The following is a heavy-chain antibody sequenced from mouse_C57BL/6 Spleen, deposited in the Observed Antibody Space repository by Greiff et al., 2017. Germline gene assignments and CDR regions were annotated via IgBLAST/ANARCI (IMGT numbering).Heavy chain of an antibody. J-gene: IGHJ2*01. V-gene: IGHV3-6*01. CDR2: ISYDGSN. CDR1: GYSITSGYY. D-gene: IGHD1-1*01. CDR3: ARDPSIYYYGSSHGYCDY. Sequence: ESGPGLVKPSQSLSLPCSVTGYSITSGYYWNWIRQFPGNKLEWMGYISYDGSNNYNPSLKNRISITRDPSKNQFFLKLNSVTTEDTATYYCARDPSIYYYGSSHGYCDYWGQGTTLTVSS.